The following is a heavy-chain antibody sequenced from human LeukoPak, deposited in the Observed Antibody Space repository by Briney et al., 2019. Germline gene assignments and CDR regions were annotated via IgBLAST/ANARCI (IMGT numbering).Heavy chain of an antibody. Sequence: PGGSLRLSCAASGFTFSSYATHWVRQAPGKGLEWVAVISFDGSNEYYADSVKGRFTISRDNSKNTVYLQVNSLRAEDAAMYYCARGHRARASDFDYWGQGTLVTVSS. CDR1: GFTFSSYA. CDR2: ISFDGSNE. D-gene: IGHD5-12*01. V-gene: IGHV3-30-3*01. J-gene: IGHJ4*02. CDR3: ARGHRARASDFDY.